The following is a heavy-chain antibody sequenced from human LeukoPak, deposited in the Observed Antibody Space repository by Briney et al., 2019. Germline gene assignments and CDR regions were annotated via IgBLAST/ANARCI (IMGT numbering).Heavy chain of an antibody. D-gene: IGHD4-17*01. J-gene: IGHJ4*02. CDR3: ARDLGGDLFGY. V-gene: IGHV3-21*01. Sequence: GGSLRLSCAASGFTFSSYSMNWVRQAPGKGLEWVSSISSSSSYIYYADSLRGRFTISRDNAKNSLYLQMNSLRAEDTAVYYCARDLGGDLFGYWGQGTLVTVSS. CDR1: GFTFSSYS. CDR2: ISSSSSYI.